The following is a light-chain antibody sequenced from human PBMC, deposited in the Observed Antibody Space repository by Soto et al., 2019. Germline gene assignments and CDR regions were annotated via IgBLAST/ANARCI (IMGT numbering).Light chain of an antibody. V-gene: IGLV2-14*03. Sequence: ALTQPAVVYESPAQSIDISGTGTSSDIGAYNWVSWYQQHPGKAPKLMIYDVSYRPSGVSNRFSGSISGNTASLTISGLQAEDEAVYYCSSYTRSDTYVFGSGTKVTVL. CDR3: SSYTRSDTYV. CDR2: DVS. CDR1: SSDIGAYNW. J-gene: IGLJ1*01.